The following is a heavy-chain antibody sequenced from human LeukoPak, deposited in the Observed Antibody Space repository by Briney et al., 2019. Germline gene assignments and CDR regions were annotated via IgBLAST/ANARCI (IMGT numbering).Heavy chain of an antibody. CDR3: GRHYYGSSQIDY. V-gene: IGHV4-39*01. Sequence: SETLSLTCTVSGYSIASGNFYWGWIRQPPGKGLEWIGNIYYSGTTYNNPSLTSRVTMSVDTSTNQFSLKMASVTAADMAMYYCGRHYYGSSQIDYWGQGTLVTVSS. J-gene: IGHJ4*02. CDR2: IYYSGTT. D-gene: IGHD3-10*01. CDR1: GYSIASGNFY.